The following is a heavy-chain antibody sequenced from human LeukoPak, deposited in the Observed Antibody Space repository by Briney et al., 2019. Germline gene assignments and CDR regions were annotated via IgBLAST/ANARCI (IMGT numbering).Heavy chain of an antibody. D-gene: IGHD3-10*01. CDR1: GGSISSGSYY. CDR2: IYTSGST. V-gene: IGHV4-61*02. Sequence: SETLSLTCTVSGGSISSGSYYWSWIRQPAGKGLEWIGRIYTSGSTNYNPSLKSRVTISVDTSKNQFSLKLSSVTAADTAVYYCARGDSGRFDYWGQGTLVTVSS. J-gene: IGHJ4*02. CDR3: ARGDSGRFDY.